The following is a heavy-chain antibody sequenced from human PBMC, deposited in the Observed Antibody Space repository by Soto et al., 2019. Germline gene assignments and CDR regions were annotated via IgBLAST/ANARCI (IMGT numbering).Heavy chain of an antibody. CDR3: ARVDYYGSGSYYNENYYYMDG. CDR1: GYTFTSYG. Sequence: ASVKVSCKASGYTFTSYGISWVRQAPGQGLEWMGWISAYNGNTNYAQKLQGRVTMTTDTSTSTAYMELRSLRSDDTAVYYCARVDYYGSGSYYNENYYYMDGWGKGTTVTVSS. CDR2: ISAYNGNT. D-gene: IGHD3-10*01. J-gene: IGHJ6*03. V-gene: IGHV1-18*01.